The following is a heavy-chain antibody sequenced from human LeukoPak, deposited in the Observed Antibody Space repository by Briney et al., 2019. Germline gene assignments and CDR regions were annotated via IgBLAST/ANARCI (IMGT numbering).Heavy chain of an antibody. CDR3: ARPETQYSSGLDGFDI. D-gene: IGHD6-19*01. Sequence: RGSLRLSCAASGFTFSTYWMHWVRQAPGKGLVWVSRIKSDGSRTTYADSVKGRFTISRDNAKNTLYLQMNSLRTEDTAVYYCARPETQYSSGLDGFDIWGQGTMVTVSS. CDR1: GFTFSTYW. CDR2: IKSDGSRT. V-gene: IGHV3-74*01. J-gene: IGHJ3*02.